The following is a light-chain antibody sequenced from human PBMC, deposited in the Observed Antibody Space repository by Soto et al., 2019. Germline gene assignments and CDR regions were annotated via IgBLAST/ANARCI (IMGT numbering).Light chain of an antibody. CDR1: QASNRA. CDR3: LQVDNYPLT. V-gene: IGKV1D-13*01. CDR2: DAS. Sequence: IQLTQSPSSLSASVGDRVTLTCRASQASNRALAWCQQRPVKPPKVMIYDASILESGVPSRFSGSGSGTDFPLTISSLQPEDFATYYCLQVDNYPLTFGGGNKVEIK. J-gene: IGKJ4*01.